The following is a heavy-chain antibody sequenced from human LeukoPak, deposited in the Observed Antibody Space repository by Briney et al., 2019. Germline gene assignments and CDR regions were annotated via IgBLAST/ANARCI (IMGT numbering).Heavy chain of an antibody. Sequence: SETLSLTCGVSGGSVTSTNWWTWVRQPPGKGLEWIGEVHLDGRTNYNPSLKSRLTMSVDLSESHVSLKLTSVTAADTAVYYCAREGGFYRPLDYSGQGTLVTVSS. J-gene: IGHJ4*02. V-gene: IGHV4-4*02. CDR3: AREGGFYRPLDY. CDR2: VHLDGRT. CDR1: GGSVTSTNW. D-gene: IGHD3-3*01.